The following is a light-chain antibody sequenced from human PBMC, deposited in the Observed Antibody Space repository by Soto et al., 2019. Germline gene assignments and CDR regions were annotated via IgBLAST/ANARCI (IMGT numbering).Light chain of an antibody. CDR2: EVS. J-gene: IGLJ1*01. CDR1: SSDVGGYNY. CDR3: RSYTSSSTLDV. V-gene: IGLV2-14*01. Sequence: QSALTQPASVSGSPGQSITISCTGTSSDVGGYNYVSWYQQHPGKAPKLMIYEVSNRPSGVSNRFSGSKSGKTASLTISGLQAEDEADYYCRSYTSSSTLDVFGTGTKLTVL.